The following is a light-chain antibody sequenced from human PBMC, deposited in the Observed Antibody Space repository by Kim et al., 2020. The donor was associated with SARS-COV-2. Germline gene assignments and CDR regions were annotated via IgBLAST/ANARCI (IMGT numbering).Light chain of an antibody. Sequence: EIVLTQSPATLSLSPGERATLSCRASQSVSSSLAWYQQRRGQAPRLLIYDASNRATGIPARFSGSGSGTDFTLTISSLEPEDFAVYYCQQRSDWPRTFGQGTKVEIK. CDR2: DAS. CDR3: QQRSDWPRT. CDR1: QSVSSS. V-gene: IGKV3-11*01. J-gene: IGKJ1*01.